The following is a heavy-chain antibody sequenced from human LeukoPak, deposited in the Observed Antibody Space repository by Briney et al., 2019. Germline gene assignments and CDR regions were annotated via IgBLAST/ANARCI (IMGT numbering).Heavy chain of an antibody. CDR3: ARHPNASYFDY. V-gene: IGHV5-51*01. D-gene: IGHD2-8*01. CDR2: IYPGDSDT. J-gene: IGHJ4*02. Sequence: GESLKISCKGSGYSFTSYWIGWVCQMPGKGLEWMGIIYPGDSDTRYSPSFQGQATISADKSINTAYLQWSSLKASDTAMYYCARHPNASYFDYWGQGTLVTVSS. CDR1: GYSFTSYW.